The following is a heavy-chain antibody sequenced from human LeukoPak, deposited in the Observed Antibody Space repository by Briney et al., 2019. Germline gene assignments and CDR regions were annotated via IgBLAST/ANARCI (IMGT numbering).Heavy chain of an antibody. CDR2: IRSKAYGGTT. D-gene: IGHD3-10*01. Sequence: GGSLRVSCTASGFTFGDYAMSWVRQAPGKGLEWVGFIRSKAYGGTTEYAASVKGRFTISRDDSKSIAYLQMNSLKTEDTAVYYCTRWDSGSYATGGYYYGMDVWGQGTTVTVSS. CDR1: GFTFGDYA. J-gene: IGHJ6*02. CDR3: TRWDSGSYATGGYYYGMDV. V-gene: IGHV3-49*04.